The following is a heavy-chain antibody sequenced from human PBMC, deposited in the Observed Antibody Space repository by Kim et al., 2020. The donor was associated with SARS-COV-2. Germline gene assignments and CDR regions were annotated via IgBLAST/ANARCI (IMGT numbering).Heavy chain of an antibody. D-gene: IGHD6-13*01. CDR2: IWYDGSNK. CDR3: AREGIAAAGNWFDP. J-gene: IGHJ5*02. Sequence: GGSLRLSCAASGFTFSSYGMHWVRQAPGKGLEWVAVIWYDGSNKYYADSVKGRFTISRDNSKNTLYLQMNSLRAEDTAVYYCAREGIAAAGNWFDPWGQGTLVTVSS. CDR1: GFTFSSYG. V-gene: IGHV3-33*01.